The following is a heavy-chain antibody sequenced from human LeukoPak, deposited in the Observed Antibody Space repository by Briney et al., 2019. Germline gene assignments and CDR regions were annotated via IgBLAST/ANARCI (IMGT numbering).Heavy chain of an antibody. D-gene: IGHD3-10*01. V-gene: IGHV1-69*10. CDR2: IIPILGTA. CDR1: GGTFSSYA. CDR3: ARVLLLWFGELPYFDY. J-gene: IGHJ4*02. Sequence: SVKVSCKASGGTFSSYAISWVRQAPGQGLEWMGGIIPILGTANYAQKLQGRVTMTTDTSTSTAYMELRSLRSDDTAVYYCARVLLLWFGELPYFDYWGQGTLVTVSS.